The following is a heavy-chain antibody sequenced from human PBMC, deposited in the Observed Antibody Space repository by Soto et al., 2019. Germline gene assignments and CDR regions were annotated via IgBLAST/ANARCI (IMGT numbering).Heavy chain of an antibody. CDR3: ARTDSYGDYHGWFDP. J-gene: IGHJ5*02. CDR1: GGSISSYY. D-gene: IGHD4-17*01. CDR2: IYYSGST. V-gene: IGHV4-59*08. Sequence: QVQLQESGPGLVKPSETLSLTCTVSGGSISSYYWSWIRQPPGKGLEWIGYIYYSGSTNYNPSLKSRVTLSVDTSKNQFSLKLSSVTAADTAVYYCARTDSYGDYHGWFDPWGQGTLVTVSS.